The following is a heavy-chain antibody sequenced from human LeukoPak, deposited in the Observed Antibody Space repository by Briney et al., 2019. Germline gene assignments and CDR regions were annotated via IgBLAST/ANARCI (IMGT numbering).Heavy chain of an antibody. Sequence: GGSLRLSCAASQFTFNLHAMNWVRQAPGKGLGWVAVMSFDGSHIYYADSVKGRFTISRDNSNNTLFLQMNSLNADDTAVYYCARGGTYYHQYYYMDVWGKGTTVTVSS. J-gene: IGHJ6*03. D-gene: IGHD3-10*01. CDR2: MSFDGSHI. V-gene: IGHV3-30*01. CDR1: QFTFNLHA. CDR3: ARGGTYYHQYYYMDV.